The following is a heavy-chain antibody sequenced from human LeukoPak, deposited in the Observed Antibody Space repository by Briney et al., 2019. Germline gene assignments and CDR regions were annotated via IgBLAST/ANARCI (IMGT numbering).Heavy chain of an antibody. J-gene: IGHJ4*02. CDR3: ARGPLADFWRH. D-gene: IGHD3-3*01. CDR1: GGTFSSYA. CDR2: IIPIFGTA. V-gene: IGHV1-69*13. Sequence: SVKVSCKASGGTFSSYAISWVRQAPGQRLEWMGGIIPIFGTANYAQKFRGRVTITADESTSTAYMELSSLRSEDTAVYYCARGPLADFWRHWGQGTLVTVSS.